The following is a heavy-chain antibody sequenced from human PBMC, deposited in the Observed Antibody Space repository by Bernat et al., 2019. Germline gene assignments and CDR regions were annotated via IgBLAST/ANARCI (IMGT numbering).Heavy chain of an antibody. CDR3: ARFRVRAARRAFDI. Sequence: VQLQQWGAGLLKPSETLSLTCAVYGGSFSGYYWSWIRQPPGKGLEWIGEINHSGSTNYNPSLKSRVTISVDTSKNQFSLKLSSVTAADTAVYYCARFRVRAARRAFDIWGQGTMVTVSS. CDR1: GGSFSGYY. CDR2: INHSGST. D-gene: IGHD6-6*01. V-gene: IGHV4-34*01. J-gene: IGHJ3*02.